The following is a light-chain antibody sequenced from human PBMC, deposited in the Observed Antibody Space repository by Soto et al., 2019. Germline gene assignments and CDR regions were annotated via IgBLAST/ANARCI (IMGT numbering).Light chain of an antibody. CDR2: AAS. CDR3: QQYGVSRT. V-gene: IGKV1-8*01. Sequence: AIRMTQSPSSLSASTGDRVTITCRASQGISSYLAWYQQKPGKAPKLLIYAASTLQSGVPSRFSGSGSGTDFTLTISRLEPEVFAVYYCQQYGVSRTFGQGTKVDIK. CDR1: QGISSY. J-gene: IGKJ1*01.